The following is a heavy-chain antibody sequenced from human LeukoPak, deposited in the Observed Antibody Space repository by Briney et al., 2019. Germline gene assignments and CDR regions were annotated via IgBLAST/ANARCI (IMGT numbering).Heavy chain of an antibody. V-gene: IGHV3-23*01. J-gene: IGHJ4*02. CDR2: ISGSGGST. D-gene: IGHD3-10*01. Sequence: GGSLRLSCAASGFTFSSYAMSWVRQAPGKGLEWVSAISGSGGSTYYADSVKGRFTISRDNSKNTLYLQMNSLRAEDTAVYYCAREARYYYGSGSYYTDGFDYWGQGTLVTVSS. CDR3: AREARYYYGSGSYYTDGFDY. CDR1: GFTFSSYA.